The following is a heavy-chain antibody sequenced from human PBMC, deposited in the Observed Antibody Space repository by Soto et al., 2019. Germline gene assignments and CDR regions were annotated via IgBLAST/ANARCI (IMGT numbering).Heavy chain of an antibody. CDR1: GLTFSNYA. J-gene: IGHJ4*01. D-gene: IGHD3-16*02. CDR3: AKRLSYYFDS. Sequence: GGSLRLSCAASGLTFSNYAMSWVRQAPGKGLEWVSTVTGGDVTTSYADSVKGRFTIPRDNSKNTLYLQMSGLRADDTAVYYCAKRLSYYFDSWGHGTLVTVSS. CDR2: VTGGDVTT. V-gene: IGHV3-23*01.